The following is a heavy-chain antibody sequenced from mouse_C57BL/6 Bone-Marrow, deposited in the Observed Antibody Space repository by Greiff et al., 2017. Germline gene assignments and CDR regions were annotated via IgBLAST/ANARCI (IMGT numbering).Heavy chain of an antibody. V-gene: IGHV5-4*01. CDR3: ARVMGPWFAY. CDR1: GFTFSSYA. Sequence: EVQLVESGGGLVKPGGSLKLSCAASGFTFSSYAMSWVRQTPEKRLEWVATISDGGSYTYYPDNVKGRFTISRVNAKNNLYLQMSHLKSEDTAMYYCARVMGPWFAYWGQGTLVTVSA. CDR2: ISDGGSYT. J-gene: IGHJ3*01. D-gene: IGHD2-3*01.